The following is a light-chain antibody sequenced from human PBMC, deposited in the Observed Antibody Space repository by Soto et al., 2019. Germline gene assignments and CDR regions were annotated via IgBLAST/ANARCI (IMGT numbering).Light chain of an antibody. CDR1: SSDVGGHNY. Sequence: QSALTQPASVSGSPGQSITISCTGTSSDVGGHNYVSWYQQHPGRAPKLMIYEVSNRPSGVSNRFSGSKSGNTASLTISGLQPEDEADYYCSSYTSGSTYVFGTGTKVTVL. CDR2: EVS. CDR3: SSYTSGSTYV. V-gene: IGLV2-14*01. J-gene: IGLJ1*01.